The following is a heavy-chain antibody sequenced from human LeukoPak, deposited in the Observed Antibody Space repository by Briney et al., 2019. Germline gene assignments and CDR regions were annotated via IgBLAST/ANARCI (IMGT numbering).Heavy chain of an antibody. CDR1: GYTFTGYY. CDR3: ASIYSSGYETDY. Sequence: ASVKVSCKASGYTFTGYYMRWVRQAPGQGLEWMGWINPNSGGTNYAQKFQGRVTMTRDTSISTAYMELSRLRSDDTAVYYCASIYSSGYETDYWGQGTLVTVSS. J-gene: IGHJ4*02. V-gene: IGHV1-2*02. D-gene: IGHD3-22*01. CDR2: INPNSGGT.